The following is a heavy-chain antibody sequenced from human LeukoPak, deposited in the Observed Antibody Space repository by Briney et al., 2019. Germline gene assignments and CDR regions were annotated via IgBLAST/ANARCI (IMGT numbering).Heavy chain of an antibody. V-gene: IGHV4-59*01. CDR1: GGSINSYD. Sequence: SETLSLTCKVSGGSINSYDWSWIRQPPGKGLEWVGYIYYIGKTNYNPSLKSRVTISLDTSKNQVSLILTSVTAADTAVYYCARLAVATTSWFDPWGQGTLVTVSS. D-gene: IGHD2/OR15-2a*01. CDR3: ARLAVATTSWFDP. J-gene: IGHJ5*02. CDR2: IYYIGKT.